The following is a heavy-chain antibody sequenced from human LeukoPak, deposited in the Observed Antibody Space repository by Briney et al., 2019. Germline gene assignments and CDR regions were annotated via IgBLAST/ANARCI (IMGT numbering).Heavy chain of an antibody. V-gene: IGHV3-15*01. J-gene: IGHJ1*01. D-gene: IGHD3-22*01. Sequence: GGSLRLPCAASGFTFSNAWMSWVRQAPGKGLEWVGRIKSKTDGGTTDYAVPVKGRFTISRDDSKNTLFLQMNSLTTEDTAVYYCATDMNFYDSTGYIEYFQHWGQGTLVTVSS. CDR2: IKSKTDGGTT. CDR1: GFTFSNAW. CDR3: ATDMNFYDSTGYIEYFQH.